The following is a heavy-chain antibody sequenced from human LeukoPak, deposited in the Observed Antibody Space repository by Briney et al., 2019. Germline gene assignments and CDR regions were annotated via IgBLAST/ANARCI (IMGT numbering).Heavy chain of an antibody. J-gene: IGHJ4*02. CDR1: GYTFTSYA. CDR2: INTNTGNP. CDR3: ARRGYSYGARPHLLDY. Sequence: ASVKVSCKASGYTFTSYAMNWVRQAPGQGLEWMGWINTNTGNPTYAQGFTGRFVFSLDTSVSTAYLQISSLKAEDTAVYYCARRGYSYGARPHLLDYWGQGTLVTVSS. V-gene: IGHV7-4-1*02. D-gene: IGHD5-18*01.